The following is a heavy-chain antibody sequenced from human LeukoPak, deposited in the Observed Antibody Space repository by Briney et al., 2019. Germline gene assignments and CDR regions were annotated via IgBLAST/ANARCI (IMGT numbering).Heavy chain of an antibody. J-gene: IGHJ5*02. Sequence: PSETLSLTCTVSGASINSSPYYWTWIRQPAGKGLEWIGHIFTTGPGSYNPSLRSRVTISRDTSKNEFSLSLNSVTAADTAVYYCAGGWNAERSFDPWGQGTLVTVSS. D-gene: IGHD1-1*01. V-gene: IGHV4-61*09. CDR1: GASINSSPYY. CDR2: IFTTGPG. CDR3: AGGWNAERSFDP.